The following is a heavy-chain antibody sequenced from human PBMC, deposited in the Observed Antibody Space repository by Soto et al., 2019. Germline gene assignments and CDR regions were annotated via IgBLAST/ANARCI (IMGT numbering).Heavy chain of an antibody. CDR1: GYTFTSYA. J-gene: IGHJ6*02. V-gene: IGHV1-3*01. CDR3: ARDQEEYYYDSSGYYSPLPGMDV. Sequence: VASVKVSCKASGYTFTSYAMHWVRQAPGQRLEWMGWINAGNGNTKYSQKFQGRVTITRDTSASTAYMELSSLRSEDTAVYYCARDQEEYYYDSSGYYSPLPGMDVWGQGTTVTVSS. D-gene: IGHD3-22*01. CDR2: INAGNGNT.